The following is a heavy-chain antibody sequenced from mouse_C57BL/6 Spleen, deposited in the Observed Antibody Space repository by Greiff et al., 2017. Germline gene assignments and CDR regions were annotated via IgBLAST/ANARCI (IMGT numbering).Heavy chain of an antibody. D-gene: IGHD1-1*01. CDR3: ARPPIYYYGSSLLYYAMDD. Sequence: QVQLQQPGAELVKPGASVKLSCKASGYTFTSYWMHWVKQRPGRGLEWIGRIDPNSGGTKYNEKFQSKATLTVDKPSSTAYMQLSSLTSEDSAVYYCARPPIYYYGSSLLYYAMDDWGQGTSVTVSS. J-gene: IGHJ4*01. V-gene: IGHV1-72*01. CDR1: GYTFTSYW. CDR2: IDPNSGGT.